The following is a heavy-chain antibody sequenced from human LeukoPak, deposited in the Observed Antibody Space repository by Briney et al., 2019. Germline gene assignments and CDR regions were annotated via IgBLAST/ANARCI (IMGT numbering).Heavy chain of an antibody. CDR2: ISYDGSDK. J-gene: IGHJ3*02. CDR3: ARSYDFWSGYDYDAFDI. Sequence: SGRSLRLSCAASGFTFSIYAMHWVRQAPGKGLEWVAVISYDGSDKYYADSVKGRFTISRDNSKNTLYLQMNSLRAEDTAVYYCARSYDFWSGYDYDAFDIWGQGTMVTVSS. D-gene: IGHD3-3*01. CDR1: GFTFSIYA. V-gene: IGHV3-30*04.